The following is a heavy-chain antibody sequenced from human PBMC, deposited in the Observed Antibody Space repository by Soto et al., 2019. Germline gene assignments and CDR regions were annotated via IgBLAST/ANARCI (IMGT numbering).Heavy chain of an antibody. CDR1: GASISSTN. CDR2: IYNSGTT. CDR3: ARTPFSLILGRGLHYSDS. J-gene: IGHJ4*02. D-gene: IGHD7-27*01. V-gene: IGHV4-4*09. Sequence: QVQLQESGPGLVKPSETLSLTCTVSGASISSTNWSWIRQSPAKGLEWIGYIYNSGTTNYNPSLTSRVTISVETSKNQLSLNLNSVTAADTAVYYCARTPFSLILGRGLHYSDSWGQGTLVTVSS.